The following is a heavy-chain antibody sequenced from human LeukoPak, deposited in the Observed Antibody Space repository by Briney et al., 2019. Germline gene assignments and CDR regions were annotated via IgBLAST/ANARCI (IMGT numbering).Heavy chain of an antibody. CDR2: ISSSSSYI. CDR1: GVTFSSDA. Sequence: GGSLRLSCAASGVTFSSDAMSWVREAPGKGVEWVSYISSSSSYIYYADSVKRRFTISRDNAKNSLYLQMNSLRAEDTAVYYCANLYGGNFDAFALWRQGTMVTVSS. D-gene: IGHD4-23*01. V-gene: IGHV3-21*01. CDR3: ANLYGGNFDAFAL. J-gene: IGHJ3*01.